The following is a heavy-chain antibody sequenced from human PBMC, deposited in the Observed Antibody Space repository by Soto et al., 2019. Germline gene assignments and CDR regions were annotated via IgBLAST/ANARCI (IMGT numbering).Heavy chain of an antibody. CDR1: GYTFTGYY. CDR2: INPNSGGT. D-gene: IGHD2-2*01. Sequence: GASVKVSCKASGYTFTGYYMHWVRQAPGQGLEWMGWINPNSGGTNYAQKFQGWVTMTRDTSISTAYMELSRLRSDDTAVYYCARDLGYCSSTSCHLNRLAPCGQGTLVTVSS. CDR3: ARDLGYCSSTSCHLNRLAP. J-gene: IGHJ5*02. V-gene: IGHV1-2*04.